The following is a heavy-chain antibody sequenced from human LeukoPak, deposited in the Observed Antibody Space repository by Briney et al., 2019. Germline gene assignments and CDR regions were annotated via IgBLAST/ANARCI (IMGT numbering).Heavy chain of an antibody. CDR2: IYTSGST. D-gene: IGHD2-15*01. CDR1: GGFISSGSYY. CDR3: ASTRPKDAAVDY. J-gene: IGHJ4*02. Sequence: ASQTLSLTCTVSGGFISSGSYYWSWIRQPAGKGLEWIGRIYTSGSTNYNPSLKSRVTISVDTSKNQFSLKLSSVTAADTAVYYCASTRPKDAAVDYWGQGTLVTVSS. V-gene: IGHV4-61*02.